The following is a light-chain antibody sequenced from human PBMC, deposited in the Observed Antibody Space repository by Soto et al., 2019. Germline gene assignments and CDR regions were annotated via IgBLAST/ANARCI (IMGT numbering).Light chain of an antibody. Sequence: DIQMTQSPSTLSASIGDRVTITCRASQSISGWLAWYQQKPGKAPKLLISDVSSLESGVPSRFSGSGSGTDFTLTVSSLQPDDFAVYYCQQYHDYWTFGPGTKVEVK. CDR1: QSISGW. CDR2: DVS. J-gene: IGKJ1*01. CDR3: QQYHDYWT. V-gene: IGKV1-5*01.